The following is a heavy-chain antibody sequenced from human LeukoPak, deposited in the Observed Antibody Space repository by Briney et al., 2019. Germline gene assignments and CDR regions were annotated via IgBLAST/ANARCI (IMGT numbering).Heavy chain of an antibody. CDR3: ARERYGYMDV. Sequence: SETLSLTCTVSGGSISSYYWSWIRQPPGKGLEWIGSIYYSGSTNYNPSLKSRVTISVDTSKNQFSLKLRSVTAADAAVYYCARERYGYMDVWGKGTTVTVSS. CDR2: IYYSGST. CDR1: GGSISSYY. J-gene: IGHJ6*03. D-gene: IGHD4-17*01. V-gene: IGHV4-59*01.